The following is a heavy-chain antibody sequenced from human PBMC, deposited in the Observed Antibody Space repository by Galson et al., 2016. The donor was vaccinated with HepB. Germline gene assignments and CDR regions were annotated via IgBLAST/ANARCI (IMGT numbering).Heavy chain of an antibody. Sequence: SLRLSCAASGFTFSSYTMNWVRQAPGKGLEWVAAISTTSYYICYKDSVKGRFTISRDNTENSLYLQMQSLRAEDTAVYYCARDRGDYHGAGNFKYWGQGTLVTVSS. CDR3: ARDRGDYHGAGNFKY. V-gene: IGHV3-21*01. D-gene: IGHD4/OR15-4a*01. CDR2: ISTTSYYI. CDR1: GFTFSSYT. J-gene: IGHJ4*02.